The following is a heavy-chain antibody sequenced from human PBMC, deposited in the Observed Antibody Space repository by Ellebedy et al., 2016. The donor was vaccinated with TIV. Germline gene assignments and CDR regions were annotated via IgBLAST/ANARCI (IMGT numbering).Heavy chain of an antibody. V-gene: IGHV5-51*01. Sequence: GESLKISCEGSGYNFPHYWIAWVRQMPGKGLEWMGSMYPGDSDTRYSQSFQGQASILVDESTGTAYLQWSSLKAADTATYYCARAATGEKYSQFGLDVWGQGTTVTVSS. CDR3: ARAATGEKYSQFGLDV. CDR1: GYNFPHYW. CDR2: MYPGDSDT. D-gene: IGHD6-25*01. J-gene: IGHJ6*02.